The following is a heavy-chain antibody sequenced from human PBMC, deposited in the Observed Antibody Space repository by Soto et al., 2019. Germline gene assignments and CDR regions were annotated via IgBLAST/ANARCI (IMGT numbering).Heavy chain of an antibody. CDR1: GGTFGSNA. D-gene: IGHD3-3*01. Sequence: SVKVSCKASGGTFGSNAISCLRQAPGQRLEWMGGIIPIFGTANYAQKFQGRVTITADESTSTAYMELSSLRSEDTAVYYCARGFWSGYSARYYYGMDVWGQGTTVTVSS. CDR2: IIPIFGTA. V-gene: IGHV1-69*13. J-gene: IGHJ6*02. CDR3: ARGFWSGYSARYYYGMDV.